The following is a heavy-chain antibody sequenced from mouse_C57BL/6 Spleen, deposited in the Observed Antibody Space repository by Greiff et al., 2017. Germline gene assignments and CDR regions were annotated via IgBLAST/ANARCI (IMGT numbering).Heavy chain of an antibody. CDR2: ISDGGSYT. CDR3: AREGKGGLGYFDV. D-gene: IGHD2-1*01. V-gene: IGHV5-4*01. Sequence: EVQGVESGGGLVKPGGSLKLSCAASGFTFSSYAMSWVRQTPEKRLEWVATISDGGSYTYYPDNVKGRFTISRDNAKNNLYLQMSHLKSEDPAMYYCAREGKGGLGYFDVWGTGTTVTVSS. CDR1: GFTFSSYA. J-gene: IGHJ1*03.